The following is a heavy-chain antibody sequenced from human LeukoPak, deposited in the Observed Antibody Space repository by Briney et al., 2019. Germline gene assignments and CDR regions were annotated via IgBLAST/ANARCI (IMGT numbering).Heavy chain of an antibody. J-gene: IGHJ3*02. Sequence: GGSLRLSCAASGFTFSSYWMHWVRHTPGKGLVWVSRINSDGSSTSYADSVKGRFTISRDNAKNTLYLQMNSLRAEDTAVYYCTGGGWSTDAFDIWGQGTMVTVSS. D-gene: IGHD2-15*01. CDR1: GFTFSSYW. V-gene: IGHV3-74*01. CDR2: INSDGSST. CDR3: TGGGWSTDAFDI.